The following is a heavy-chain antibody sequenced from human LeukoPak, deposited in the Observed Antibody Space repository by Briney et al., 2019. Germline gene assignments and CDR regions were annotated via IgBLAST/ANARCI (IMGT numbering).Heavy chain of an antibody. D-gene: IGHD6-13*01. CDR1: GFTFSNYR. CDR2: INSDGSSR. CDR3: ASASSHRIAAGGDY. Sequence: GGSLRLSCAASGFTFSNYRMHWVRQAPGKGLVWVSRINSDGSSRNYGDSVKGRFTISRDNAKNTLFLQMNSLRAEDTAVYYCASASSHRIAAGGDYWGQGILVAVSS. V-gene: IGHV3-74*01. J-gene: IGHJ4*02.